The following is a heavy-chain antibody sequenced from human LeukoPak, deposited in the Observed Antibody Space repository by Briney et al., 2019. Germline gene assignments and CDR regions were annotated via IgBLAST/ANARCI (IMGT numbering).Heavy chain of an antibody. CDR1: GFTFGDYA. V-gene: IGHV3-43*02. Sequence: GGSLRLSCAVSGFTFGDYALHWVRQVPGKALEWVSVISGDGLSTYYADSVKGRFTISRDNRNNSLYMQMNIPRAEATVCYYSAKVGYGISWYEGGTFDYWGQGTLVTVSS. J-gene: IGHJ4*02. CDR3: AKVGYGISWYEGGTFDY. D-gene: IGHD6-13*01. CDR2: ISGDGLST.